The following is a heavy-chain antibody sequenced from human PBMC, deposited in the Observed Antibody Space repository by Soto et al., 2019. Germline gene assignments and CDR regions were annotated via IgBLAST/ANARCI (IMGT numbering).Heavy chain of an antibody. CDR2: VKDGGHT. CDR3: ARGQEGVVATH. D-gene: IGHD5-12*01. J-gene: IGHJ4*02. CDR1: GGSLSGYY. Sequence: QVQLQQWGAGLLKPSETLSLNCAVTGGSLSGYYWSWIRQPPGKGLGWIGEVKDGGHTNYSPSLRGRVTKSSDASNNQFSLRLNSVTAADTGVYYCARGQEGVVATHWDQGSLVTVSS. V-gene: IGHV4-34*01.